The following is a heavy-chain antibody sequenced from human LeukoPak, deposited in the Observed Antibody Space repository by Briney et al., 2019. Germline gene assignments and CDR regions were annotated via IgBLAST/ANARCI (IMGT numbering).Heavy chain of an antibody. D-gene: IGHD1-26*01. V-gene: IGHV1-2*02. CDR2: INPNSGGT. Sequence: ASVKVSCKTSGYTXTGSYMHWVRQAPGQGLEWMGWINPNSGGTNYAQGFQGRVTMTRDTSISTVYMQLSRLHFDDTAVYYCARDRSVGATDDAFDVWGPGTMVTVSS. CDR1: GYTXTGSY. J-gene: IGHJ3*01. CDR3: ARDRSVGATDDAFDV.